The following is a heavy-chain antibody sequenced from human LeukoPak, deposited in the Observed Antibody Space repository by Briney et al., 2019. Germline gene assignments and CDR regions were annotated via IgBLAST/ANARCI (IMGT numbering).Heavy chain of an antibody. D-gene: IGHD5-12*01. CDR1: GFTFSSYW. Sequence: GGSLRLSCAASGFTFSSYWMHWVRQAPGKGLVCVSLINSDGSSRNYADSVKGRFTISRDNAKNTLYLQMNSLRVEDTAVYYCAREDYSGYDFYDYWGQGSLVTVSS. CDR3: AREDYSGYDFYDY. V-gene: IGHV3-74*01. J-gene: IGHJ4*02. CDR2: INSDGSSR.